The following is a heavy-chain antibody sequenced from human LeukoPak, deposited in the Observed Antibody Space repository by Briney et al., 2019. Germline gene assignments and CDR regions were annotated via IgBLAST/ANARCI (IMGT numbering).Heavy chain of an antibody. CDR3: ARDKRSIINAFDI. J-gene: IGHJ3*02. CDR2: IYHTGST. V-gene: IGHV4-38-2*02. CDR1: GYSISGGYY. Sequence: SETLSLTCAVSGYSISGGYYWGWIRQPPGKGLEWIGYIYHTGSTYYNPSLESRVTISLDTSKNQFSLKMNSVTAADTAIYYCARDKRSIINAFDIWGPGTMVTVSS. D-gene: IGHD3-16*01.